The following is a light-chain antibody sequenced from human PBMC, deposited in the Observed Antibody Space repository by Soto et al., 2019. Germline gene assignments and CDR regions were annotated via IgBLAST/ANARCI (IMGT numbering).Light chain of an antibody. Sequence: EIMMTQSPAILSVSPGERATLSCRASQSVSINLAWYQQKPDQVPRLLIYGASSRATGIPARFSGSGSGTDFTLTISSLQSEDFAVYYCQQRSNWPPGYTFGQGTKLEIK. V-gene: IGKV3-15*01. CDR3: QQRSNWPPGYT. J-gene: IGKJ2*01. CDR1: QSVSIN. CDR2: GAS.